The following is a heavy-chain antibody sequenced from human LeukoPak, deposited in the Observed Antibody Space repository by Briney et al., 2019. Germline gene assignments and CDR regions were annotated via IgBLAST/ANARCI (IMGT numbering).Heavy chain of an antibody. Sequence: GGSLTLSCAASDFPFSNYWMHWVRQVPGKSLTWVSRISSDGTKIGYAASVEGRFTISRDNDKSTLSLRMNTLEAEDTGVYYCVRDSPRAFDLWGRGTMVTVS. V-gene: IGHV3-74*01. J-gene: IGHJ3*01. CDR3: VRDSPRAFDL. CDR2: ISSDGTKI. CDR1: DFPFSNYW.